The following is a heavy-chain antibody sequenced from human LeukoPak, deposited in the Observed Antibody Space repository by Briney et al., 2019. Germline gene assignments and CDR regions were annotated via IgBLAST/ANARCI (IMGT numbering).Heavy chain of an antibody. CDR2: IYHSGST. V-gene: IGHV4-38-2*01. J-gene: IGHJ4*02. D-gene: IGHD6-13*01. CDR3: ASIPGIAAAGTFDY. Sequence: TSETLSLTCAVSGYSISSGYYWGWIRQPPGKGLDCIGRIYHSGSTYYNPSPKSRVTISVDTSKNQFSLKLSSVTAAGTAVYYCASIPGIAAAGTFDYWGQGTLVTVSS. CDR1: GYSISSGYY.